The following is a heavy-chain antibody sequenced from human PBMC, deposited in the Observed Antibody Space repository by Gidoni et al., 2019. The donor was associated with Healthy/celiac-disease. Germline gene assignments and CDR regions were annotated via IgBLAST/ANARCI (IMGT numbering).Heavy chain of an antibody. CDR2: ISSSSSYI. CDR3: ARDIFTIFGVVISYYYGMDV. CDR1: GFTFSSYS. V-gene: IGHV3-21*01. J-gene: IGHJ6*02. Sequence: EVQLVVSGGGLVKPGGSLRLSCAASGFTFSSYSMNWVRQAPGKGLEWVSSISSSSSYIYYADSVKGRFTISRDNAKNSLYLQMNSLRAEDTAVYYCARDIFTIFGVVISYYYGMDVWGQGTTVTVSS. D-gene: IGHD3-3*01.